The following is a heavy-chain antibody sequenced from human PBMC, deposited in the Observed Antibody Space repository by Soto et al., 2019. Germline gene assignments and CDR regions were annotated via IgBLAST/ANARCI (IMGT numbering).Heavy chain of an antibody. CDR1: GYTFTSYG. V-gene: IGHV1-18*01. J-gene: IGHJ4*02. D-gene: IGHD3-22*01. CDR3: ARDGYYDSSGYYYVAGFDY. CDR2: ISAYNGNT. Sequence: QVQLVQSGAEVKKPGASVKVSCKASGYTFTSYGIGWVRQAPGQGLEWMGWISAYNGNTNYAQKLQGRVTMTTDTSTSTAYMELRSLRSDDTAVYYCARDGYYDSSGYYYVAGFDYWGQGTLVTVSS.